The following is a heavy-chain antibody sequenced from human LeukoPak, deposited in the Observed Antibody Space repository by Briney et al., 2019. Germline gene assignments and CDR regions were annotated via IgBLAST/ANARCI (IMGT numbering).Heavy chain of an antibody. CDR2: IHPSGTL. Sequence: SETLSLTCTVSGASFSSGDQYWNWIRQSPGKGLEWIGSIHPSGTLYNNPSLESRVTMSMHTSKNQFSLNLNSVTAADTVVYFCSRGLDSRKLGYWGQGTLVTVSS. V-gene: IGHV4-31*03. D-gene: IGHD3-22*01. J-gene: IGHJ4*02. CDR3: SRGLDSRKLGY. CDR1: GASFSSGDQY.